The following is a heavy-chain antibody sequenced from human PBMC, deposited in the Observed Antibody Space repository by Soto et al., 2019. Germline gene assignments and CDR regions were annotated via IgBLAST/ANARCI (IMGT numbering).Heavy chain of an antibody. J-gene: IGHJ3*02. CDR1: GGSISSYY. D-gene: IGHD2-21*02. Sequence: QVQLQESGPGLVKPSETLSLTCTVSGGSISSYYWSWIRQPPGKGLEWIGYIYYSGSTNYNPSLKSRVTISVDTSKNQFTLKLSSVTAADTAVYYCARARHIVVVTATLDAFDIWGQGTMVTVSS. CDR3: ARARHIVVVTATLDAFDI. V-gene: IGHV4-59*01. CDR2: IYYSGST.